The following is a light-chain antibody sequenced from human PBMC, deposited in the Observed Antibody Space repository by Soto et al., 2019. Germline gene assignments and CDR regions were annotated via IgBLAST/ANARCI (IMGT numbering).Light chain of an antibody. CDR2: GAS. CDR3: QQYGSSPGT. CDR1: QSVSSNY. V-gene: IGKV3-20*01. J-gene: IGKJ1*01. Sequence: EIVLTQSPGTLSLSPGERATLSCRASQSVSSNYLAWYQQKPGQAPRLLIYGASSRATGIPDRFSGSGSGTDFTLTISRLDPEDFAVYYCQQYGSSPGTFGQGTKVEIK.